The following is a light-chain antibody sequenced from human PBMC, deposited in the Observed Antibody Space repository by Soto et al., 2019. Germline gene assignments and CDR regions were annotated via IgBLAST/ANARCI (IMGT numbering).Light chain of an antibody. CDR2: GAS. V-gene: IGKV3-20*01. CDR1: QTVNSNY. J-gene: IGKJ4*01. CDR3: QQYYRSPLIT. Sequence: EIVLTQSPGTLSLSPGERATLSCRASQTVNSNYLAWYQQRAGQAPRLLIYGASTRAADIPDRFSGSGSGTDFTLTISRLEPEDVAVYYCQQYYRSPLITFGGGTKVEIK.